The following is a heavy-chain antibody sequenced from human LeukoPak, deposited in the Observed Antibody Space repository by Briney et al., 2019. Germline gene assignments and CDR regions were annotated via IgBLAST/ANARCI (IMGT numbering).Heavy chain of an antibody. Sequence: ASVKVSCKASGYTFTSYYMHWVRQAPGQGLEWMGIINPSGGNTNYAQKLQGRVTMTTDTSTSTAYMELRSLRSDDTAVYYCARGSGLLWFGESYYYYYGMDVWGQGTTVTVSS. CDR2: INPSGGNT. D-gene: IGHD3-10*01. CDR1: GYTFTSYY. V-gene: IGHV1-46*01. J-gene: IGHJ6*02. CDR3: ARGSGLLWFGESYYYYYGMDV.